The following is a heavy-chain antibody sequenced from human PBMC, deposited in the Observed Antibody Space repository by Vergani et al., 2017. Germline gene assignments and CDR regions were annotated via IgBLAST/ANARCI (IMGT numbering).Heavy chain of an antibody. Sequence: LLKPSETLSLTCAVYGGSFSGYYWSWIRQPPGKALEWLARIDWDDDKYYSTSLKTRLTISKDTSKNQVVLTMTNRDPVDTATYYCARMVKYYYDSSGYYLDYWGQGTLVTVSS. CDR2: IDWDDDK. CDR3: ARMVKYYYDSSGYYLDY. J-gene: IGHJ4*02. CDR1: GGSFSGYY. D-gene: IGHD3-22*01. V-gene: IGHV2-70*11.